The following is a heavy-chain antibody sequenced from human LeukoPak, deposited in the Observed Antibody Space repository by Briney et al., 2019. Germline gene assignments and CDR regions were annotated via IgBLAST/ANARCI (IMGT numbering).Heavy chain of an antibody. CDR1: GVSIGTAY. V-gene: IGHV4-59*01. J-gene: IGHJ6*02. CDR3: ARDQTERWGVYYALDV. D-gene: IGHD4-23*01. CDR2: IYYTGTS. Sequence: SQTLSLTFTGAGVSIGTAYWSWIRQPPAKGLEWMGWIYYTGTSDYNPSLKSRVTISLDTSKNHFSLNLSSVTAADTAVYYCARDQTERWGVYYALDVWGQGTTVTVSS.